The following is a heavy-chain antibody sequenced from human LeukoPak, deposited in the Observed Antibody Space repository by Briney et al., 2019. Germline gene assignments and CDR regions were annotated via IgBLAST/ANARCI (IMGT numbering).Heavy chain of an antibody. J-gene: IGHJ6*02. V-gene: IGHV3-23*01. CDR1: GFTFSSYA. CDR2: ISGSGGST. D-gene: IGHD4-17*01. CDR3: AKAHRDYGDYYGMDV. Sequence: GGSLRLSCAASGFTFSSYAMSWVRQAPGKGLEWVSAISGSGGSTYYADSVKGRFTISRDNSKNTLYLQMNSLRAEDTAVYYCAKAHRDYGDYYGMDVWGQGTTVTVSS.